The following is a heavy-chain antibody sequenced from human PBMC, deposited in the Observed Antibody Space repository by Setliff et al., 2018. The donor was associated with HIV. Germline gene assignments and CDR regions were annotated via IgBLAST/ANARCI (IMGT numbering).Heavy chain of an antibody. Sequence: ASVKVSCKASGYTFTAYYMHWVRQAPGQGLEWMGIINPSGGGTNFAQKFQGRVTMTRVTSTSTVYMELNSLRSEDTAVYYCARVHDGTTTGAFDIWGQGTLVTVSS. V-gene: IGHV1-46*01. CDR3: ARVHDGTTTGAFDI. CDR1: GYTFTAYY. D-gene: IGHD3-22*01. CDR2: INPSGGGT. J-gene: IGHJ3*02.